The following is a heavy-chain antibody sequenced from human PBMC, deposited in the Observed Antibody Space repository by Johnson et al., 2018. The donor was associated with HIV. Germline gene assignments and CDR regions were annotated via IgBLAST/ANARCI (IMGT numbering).Heavy chain of an antibody. J-gene: IGHJ3*02. CDR2: INHDGSEK. CDR1: GYSFSHYW. CDR3: ARKGDAFDI. Sequence: VLLVESGGGLVQPGGSLTLPCVASGYSFSHYWMSWVRQAPGKGLEWVANINHDGSEKYYVDSVKGRFTISRDNAKNSLYLQMGILRAEDTAIYYCARKGDAFDIWGQGTMVTVSS. V-gene: IGHV3-7*05.